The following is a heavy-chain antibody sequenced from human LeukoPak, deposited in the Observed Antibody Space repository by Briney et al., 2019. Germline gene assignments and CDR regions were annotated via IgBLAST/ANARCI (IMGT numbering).Heavy chain of an antibody. Sequence: PSQTLSLICTVSGGSISSGSYYWSWIRQPAGKGLEWIGRIYTSGSTNYNPSLKSRVTISVDTSKNQFSLKLSSVTAADTAVYYCARGRSGYCSSTSCYTYYFDYWGQGTLVTVSS. CDR2: IYTSGST. CDR3: ARGRSGYCSSTSCYTYYFDY. J-gene: IGHJ4*02. D-gene: IGHD2-2*02. V-gene: IGHV4-61*02. CDR1: GGSISSGSYY.